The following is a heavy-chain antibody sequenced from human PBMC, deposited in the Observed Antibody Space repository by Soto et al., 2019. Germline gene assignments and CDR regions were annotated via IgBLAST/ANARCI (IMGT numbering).Heavy chain of an antibody. CDR3: AKGYLSL. V-gene: IGHV3-23*01. CDR2: ITAGGGGT. Sequence: VQMLESGGGLVQPGESLRLSCVASGFTFSDYVMSWVRQNPGRGLECVAGITAGGGGTYHPDSVKARCTVSRDNSENTLYLPMNNLRAEDTAVYFCAKGYLSLWGQGTLVTVSS. J-gene: IGHJ4*02. D-gene: IGHD6-13*01. CDR1: GFTFSDYV.